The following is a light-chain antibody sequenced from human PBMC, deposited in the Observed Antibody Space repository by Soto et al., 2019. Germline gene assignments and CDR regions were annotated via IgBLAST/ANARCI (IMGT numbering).Light chain of an antibody. CDR1: SSDVGGYNY. J-gene: IGLJ1*01. CDR2: EVS. Sequence: QSALTQPASVSGSPGKSITISCTGTSSDVGGYNYVSWYQQHPGKAPKLMIYEVSNRPSGVSSRFSCSESGNTASLTISGLQAEDEADYYCSSYTTTNTYVFGTGTKVTVL. V-gene: IGLV2-14*01. CDR3: SSYTTTNTYV.